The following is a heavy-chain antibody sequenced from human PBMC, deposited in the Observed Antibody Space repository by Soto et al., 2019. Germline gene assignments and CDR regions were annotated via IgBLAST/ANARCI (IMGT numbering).Heavy chain of an antibody. Sequence: PSETLSLTCTVSGGSISSGDYYWSWIRQPPGKGLEWIGYIYYSGSTYYNPSLKSRVTISVDTSKNQFSLKLSSVTAADTAVYYCARGGSIAVAGTRKAGYYYGMDVWGQGTTVTVSS. CDR1: GGSISSGDYY. CDR3: ARGGSIAVAGTRKAGYYYGMDV. D-gene: IGHD6-19*01. CDR2: IYYSGST. V-gene: IGHV4-30-4*01. J-gene: IGHJ6*02.